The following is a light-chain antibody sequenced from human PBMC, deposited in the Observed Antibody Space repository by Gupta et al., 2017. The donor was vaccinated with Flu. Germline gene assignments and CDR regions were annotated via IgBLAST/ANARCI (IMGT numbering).Light chain of an antibody. J-gene: IGKJ4*01. Sequence: VMTQSLATLSVSPGEGATLSCRASQSVSSNLVWYQQRPGQAPRLLIYGASIRATGVPARFSGRGSGTEFTLTISSLQSEDFAVYYCQQNNNWPLTFGGGTKVEIK. V-gene: IGKV3-15*01. CDR3: QQNNNWPLT. CDR1: QSVSSN. CDR2: GAS.